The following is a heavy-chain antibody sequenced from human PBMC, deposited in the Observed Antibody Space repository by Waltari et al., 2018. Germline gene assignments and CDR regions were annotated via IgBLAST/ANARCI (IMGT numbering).Heavy chain of an antibody. CDR3: ARDLYDSRVPGDYFDY. V-gene: IGHV1-2*02. CDR1: GYTFTGYY. J-gene: IGHJ4*02. CDR2: LDPNTGCT. Sequence: QVHLVQSGAEVRKPGASVKVSCKGSGYTFTGYYKQWLRQAPGQGLEWVDWLDPNTGCTKLAQKFQGRVTMTRDTSISSVYMELSSLGSDDTAVYYCARDLYDSRVPGDYFDYWGQGTLVTVSS. D-gene: IGHD3-16*01.